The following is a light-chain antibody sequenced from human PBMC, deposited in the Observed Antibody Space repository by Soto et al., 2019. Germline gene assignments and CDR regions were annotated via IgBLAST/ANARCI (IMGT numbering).Light chain of an antibody. J-gene: IGLJ2*01. CDR2: DVS. CDR3: CSYAGNNNFVV. V-gene: IGLV2-11*01. CDR1: SSDVGGYNF. Sequence: QSVLTQPRSVSGSPGQSVAISCTGTSSDVGGYNFVSWYQQHPGKAPKLLMYDVSKRPSGVPARFSGSKSGNTASLTISGLQVDDEADYYCCSYAGNNNFVVFGGGTKVAVL.